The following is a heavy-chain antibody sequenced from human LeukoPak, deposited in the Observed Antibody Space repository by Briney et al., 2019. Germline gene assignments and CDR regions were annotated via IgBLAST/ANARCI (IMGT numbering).Heavy chain of an antibody. CDR1: GYSISTNNY. CDR2: INHSGST. V-gene: IGHV4-38-2*02. CDR3: ARGGGVYGYPLYYYYMDV. Sequence: SETLSLTCTVSGYSISTNNYWGWIRQPPGKGLEWIGEINHSGSTNYNPSLKSRVTISVDTSKNQFSLKLSSVTAADTAVYYCARGGGVYGYPLYYYYMDVWGKGTTVTVSS. D-gene: IGHD5-18*01. J-gene: IGHJ6*03.